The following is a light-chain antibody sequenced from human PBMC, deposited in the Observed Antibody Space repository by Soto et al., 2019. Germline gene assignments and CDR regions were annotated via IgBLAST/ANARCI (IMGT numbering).Light chain of an antibody. CDR2: GAS. CDR3: QQYNNCPEYT. Sequence: VVMTQSPGTLSVSPGEGVTLSCRASQSVGNSLAWYQQKPGQAPRLLIFGASTRVTGIPARFSGSGSGTEFTLTITSLQSEDFAVYYCQQYNNCPEYTFGQGTKLEIK. V-gene: IGKV3-15*01. CDR1: QSVGNS. J-gene: IGKJ2*01.